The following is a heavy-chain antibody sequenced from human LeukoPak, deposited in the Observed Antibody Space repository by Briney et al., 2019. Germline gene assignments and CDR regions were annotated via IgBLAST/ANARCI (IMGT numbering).Heavy chain of an antibody. V-gene: IGHV4-59*12. J-gene: IGHJ5*02. Sequence: SETLSLTCTVSGGSISTYYWSWIRQPPGKGLEWIGYIYYSGSTNYNPSLKSRVTISVDTSKNQFSLKLSSVTAADTAVYYCARAYYYGSGSPYGGFDPWGQGTLVTVSS. CDR3: ARAYYYGSGSPYGGFDP. D-gene: IGHD3-10*01. CDR2: IYYSGST. CDR1: GGSISTYY.